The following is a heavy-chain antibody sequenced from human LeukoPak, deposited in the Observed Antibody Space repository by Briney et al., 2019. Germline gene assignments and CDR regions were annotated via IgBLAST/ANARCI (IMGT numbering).Heavy chain of an antibody. Sequence: GGSLRLSCAASGFTVTDNYMSWVRQAPGKGLEWVSVIYSGGSTYYADSVKGRFTISRDNSKNTLYLQMNSLRAEDTAVYYCARNSANWNWYYMDVWGKGTTVTVSS. D-gene: IGHD1-7*01. CDR2: IYSGGST. V-gene: IGHV3-53*01. CDR3: ARNSANWNWYYMDV. J-gene: IGHJ6*03. CDR1: GFTVTDNY.